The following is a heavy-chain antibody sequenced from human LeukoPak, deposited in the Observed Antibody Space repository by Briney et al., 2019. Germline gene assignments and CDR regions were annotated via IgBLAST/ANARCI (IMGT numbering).Heavy chain of an antibody. D-gene: IGHD6-13*01. CDR3: AKDAAAGTRPYYSDY. Sequence: GGSLRLSCAASGFTFSSFGMHWVRQAPGKGLEWVAVISYDGSNKYYADSVKGRFTISRDNSKNTLYLQMNSLRAEDTAVYYCAKDAAAGTRPYYSDYWGQGTLVTVSS. CDR1: GFTFSSFG. J-gene: IGHJ4*02. V-gene: IGHV3-30*18. CDR2: ISYDGSNK.